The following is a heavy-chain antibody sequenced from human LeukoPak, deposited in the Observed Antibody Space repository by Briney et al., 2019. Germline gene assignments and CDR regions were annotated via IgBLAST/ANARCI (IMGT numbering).Heavy chain of an antibody. CDR2: IDSSGGST. J-gene: IGHJ4*02. V-gene: IGHV3-23*01. CDR3: YGEGY. Sequence: PGGSLRLSCAASGFTFSSYVMSWVRQAPGKGLEWVSTIDSSGGSTDYADSVKGRFTVSRDNSKNTVYLQLNSLSAEDTAVYYCYGEGYWGQGTLVTVSS. CDR1: GFTFSSYV. D-gene: IGHD4/OR15-4a*01.